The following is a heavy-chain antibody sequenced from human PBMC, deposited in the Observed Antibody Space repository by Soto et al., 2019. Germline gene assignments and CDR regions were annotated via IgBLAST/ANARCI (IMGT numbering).Heavy chain of an antibody. CDR1: GFTFSNAW. V-gene: IGHV3-15*07. D-gene: IGHD1-26*01. Sequence: GGSLRLSCAASGFTFSNAWMNWVRQAQGKGLEWVGRIKSKTDGGTTDYAAPVKGRFTISRDDSKNTLYLQMNSVKTEDTAVYYCTTEVGAHAFDIWGQGTMVSVSS. J-gene: IGHJ3*02. CDR3: TTEVGAHAFDI. CDR2: IKSKTDGGTT.